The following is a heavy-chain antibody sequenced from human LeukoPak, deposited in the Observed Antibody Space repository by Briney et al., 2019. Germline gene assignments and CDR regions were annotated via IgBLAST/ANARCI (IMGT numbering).Heavy chain of an antibody. CDR3: VREAGPPD. J-gene: IGHJ4*02. Sequence: GASVKVSCKASGYSFTGYYINWVRQAPGQAPEWVGWVNPNTSGTRYAQKFQGRVTMTRDTSITTAFMELRGLTFDDTAVFYCVREAGPPDWGQGTLVTVSS. V-gene: IGHV1-2*02. CDR1: GYSFTGYY. CDR2: VNPNTSGT.